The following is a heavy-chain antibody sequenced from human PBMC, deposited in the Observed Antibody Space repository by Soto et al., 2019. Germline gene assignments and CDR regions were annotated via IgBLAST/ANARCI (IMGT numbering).Heavy chain of an antibody. D-gene: IGHD4-4*01. CDR3: ARVSGNAPGRENWFDP. V-gene: IGHV4-59*01. CDR2: IYYSGST. J-gene: IGHJ5*02. Sequence: SETLSLTCTVSGGSISSYYWSWIRQPPGKGLEWTGYIYYSGSTNYNPSLKSRVTISLDTSKNQFSLKLSSLTAAHTAVYYCARVSGNAPGRENWFDPWGQGPLVTVSS. CDR1: GGSISSYY.